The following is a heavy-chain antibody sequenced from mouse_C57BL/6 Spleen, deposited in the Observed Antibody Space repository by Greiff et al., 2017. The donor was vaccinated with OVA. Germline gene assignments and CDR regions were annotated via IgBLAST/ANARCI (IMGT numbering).Heavy chain of an antibody. V-gene: IGHV1-20*01. CDR1: GYSFTGYF. Sequence: VQLQQSGPELVKPGDSVKISCKASGYSFTGYFMNWVMRSHGKSLEWIGRINPYNGDTFYNQKFKGKAPLTVDKSSSTAHMELRRLTSEDSAVYYCARWTYGYDPYYAMDYWGQGTSVTVSS. CDR3: ARWTYGYDPYYAMDY. J-gene: IGHJ4*01. CDR2: INPYNGDT. D-gene: IGHD2-2*01.